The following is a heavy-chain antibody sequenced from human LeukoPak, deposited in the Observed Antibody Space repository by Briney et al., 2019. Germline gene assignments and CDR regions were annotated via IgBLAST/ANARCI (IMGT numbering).Heavy chain of an antibody. V-gene: IGHV4-39*07. Sequence: SETLSLTCIVSGGSISTSAYYWGWIRQPPGEGLQWIGSIYYSGNTYYNSSLKSRVTISVDTSKNQFSLKLSSVTAADTAVYYCARGVGADFDYWGQGTLVTVSS. CDR1: GGSISTSAYY. J-gene: IGHJ4*02. D-gene: IGHD1-26*01. CDR2: IYYSGNT. CDR3: ARGVGADFDY.